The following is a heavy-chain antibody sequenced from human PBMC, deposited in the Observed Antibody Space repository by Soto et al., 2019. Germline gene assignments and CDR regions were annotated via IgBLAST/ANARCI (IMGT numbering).Heavy chain of an antibody. CDR3: GPTPLPFVEWLPHNWFDP. CDR2: ISGSGGST. V-gene: IGHV3-23*01. D-gene: IGHD3-3*01. CDR1: GFTFSSYS. Sequence: GGSLRLSCAACGFTFSSYSISWVRQAPWKGLEWVSAISGSGGSTYYADSVKGRFTISRDNSKNTLYLQMNSLRAEDTAVYYCGPTPLPFVEWLPHNWFDPLGQLTLVAICS. J-gene: IGHJ5*02.